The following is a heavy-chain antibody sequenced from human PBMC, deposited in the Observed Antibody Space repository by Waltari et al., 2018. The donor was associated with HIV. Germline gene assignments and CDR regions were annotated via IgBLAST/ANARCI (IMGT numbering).Heavy chain of an antibody. CDR2: IYSGGST. D-gene: IGHD2-15*01. V-gene: IGHV3-53*01. CDR3: ARDGGYYYYGMDV. Sequence: EVQLVESGGGLIQLGGSLRLSCEASGFTASSNHLQLVPQAPGKGLEWVSVIYSGGSTYYADSVKGRFTISRDNSKNTLYLQMNSLRAEDTAVYYCARDGGYYYYGMDVWGQGTTVTVSS. CDR1: GFTASSNH. J-gene: IGHJ6*02.